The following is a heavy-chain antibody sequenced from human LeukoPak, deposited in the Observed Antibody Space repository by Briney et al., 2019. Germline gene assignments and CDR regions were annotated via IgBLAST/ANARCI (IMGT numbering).Heavy chain of an antibody. CDR1: GFTFSSYA. CDR2: ISYDGSNK. V-gene: IGHV3-30*04. Sequence: GRSLRLSCAASGFTFSSYAMHCVRQAPGKGLEWVAVISYDGSNKYYADSVKGRFTISRDNSKNTLYLQMNSLRAEDTAVYYCARDPTGGFDYWGQGTLVTVSS. CDR3: ARDPTGGFDY. D-gene: IGHD1-26*01. J-gene: IGHJ4*02.